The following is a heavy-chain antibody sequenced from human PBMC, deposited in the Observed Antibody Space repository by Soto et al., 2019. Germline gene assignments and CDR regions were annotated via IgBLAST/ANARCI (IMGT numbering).Heavy chain of an antibody. D-gene: IGHD3-16*01. CDR1: GFTFDDYV. Sequence: EVQLVESGGGLVQPGRSLRLSCVASGFTFDDYVMHCVRQVPGKGLEWVSGISWNSGNRDYADSVKCRFTISRDNAMNSLYLQMNSLRPEDTALYYCARGLSAVPSYLDYWGQGTLVTVSS. CDR3: ARGLSAVPSYLDY. V-gene: IGHV3-9*01. J-gene: IGHJ4*02. CDR2: ISWNSGNR.